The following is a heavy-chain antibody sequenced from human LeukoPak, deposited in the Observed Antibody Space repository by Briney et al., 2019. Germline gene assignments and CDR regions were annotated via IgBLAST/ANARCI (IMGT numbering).Heavy chain of an antibody. CDR3: ARAIYDILTGYYGSGFDY. J-gene: IGHJ4*02. CDR2: IIPILGIA. D-gene: IGHD3-9*01. CDR1: GGTFSSYA. V-gene: IGHV1-69*04. Sequence: ASVKVSCKASGGTFSSYAISWVRQAPGQGREWMGRIIPILGIANYAQKFQGRVTITADKSTSTAYMELSSLSSEDTAVYYCARAIYDILTGYYGSGFDYWGQGTLVTVSS.